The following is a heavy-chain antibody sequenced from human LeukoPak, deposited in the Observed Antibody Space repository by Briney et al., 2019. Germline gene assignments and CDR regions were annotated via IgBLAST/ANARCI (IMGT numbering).Heavy chain of an antibody. Sequence: GASVKVSCKASGYSFTDYYMNLVRQAPGQGLEWMGGIIPVFGTANYAQKFQGRVTITADESTSTAHMELSSLRSEDTAVYYCASYSSSYLDAFDIRGQGTMVTVSS. CDR2: IIPVFGTA. V-gene: IGHV1-69*13. J-gene: IGHJ3*02. CDR1: GYSFTDYY. D-gene: IGHD6-6*01. CDR3: ASYSSSYLDAFDI.